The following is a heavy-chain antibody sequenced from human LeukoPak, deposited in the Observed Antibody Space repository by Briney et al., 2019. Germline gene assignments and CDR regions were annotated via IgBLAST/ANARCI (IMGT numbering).Heavy chain of an antibody. V-gene: IGHV1-18*01. D-gene: IGHD4-17*01. CDR2: ISAYNGNT. CDR1: GYTFTTYG. CDR3: ARDNRLYGDNDAFDI. Sequence: GASVKVSCKASGYTFTTYGISWVRQAPGQGLEWMGWISAYNGNTNYVQRFQGRVTMTTDTSTNTAYMELRSLRSDDTAVYYCARDNRLYGDNDAFDIWGQGTVVTASS. J-gene: IGHJ3*02.